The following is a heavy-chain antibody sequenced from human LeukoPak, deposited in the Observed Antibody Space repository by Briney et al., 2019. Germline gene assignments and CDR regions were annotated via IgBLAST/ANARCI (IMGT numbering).Heavy chain of an antibody. Sequence: GASVKVSCKASGYTFTSYGISWVRQAPGQGLEWMGWISAYNGNTNYAQKLQGRVTMTTDTSTSTAYMELRSLRSDDTAVYYCARGPNCSGGSCYYYCGMDVWGQGTTVTVSS. V-gene: IGHV1-18*01. CDR3: ARGPNCSGGSCYYYCGMDV. D-gene: IGHD2-15*01. CDR1: GYTFTSYG. CDR2: ISAYNGNT. J-gene: IGHJ6*02.